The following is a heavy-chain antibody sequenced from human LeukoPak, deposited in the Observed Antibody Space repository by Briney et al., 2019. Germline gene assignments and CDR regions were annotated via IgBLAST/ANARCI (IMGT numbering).Heavy chain of an antibody. D-gene: IGHD3-16*01. J-gene: IGHJ4*02. V-gene: IGHV3-74*01. CDR1: GLSFSNYW. CDR3: ASAYTYVRLGDH. Sequence: GGSLRLSCEVSGLSFSNYWMHWVRQAPGKGLVWVARTNLHGTAVGYADSVKGRFIISRDNAKNTLFLQMNSLRVEDTAVYYCASAYTYVRLGDHWGQGTLVTVSS. CDR2: TNLHGTAV.